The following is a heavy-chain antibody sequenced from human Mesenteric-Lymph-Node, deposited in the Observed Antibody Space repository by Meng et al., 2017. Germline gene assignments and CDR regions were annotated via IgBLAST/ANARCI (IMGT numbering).Heavy chain of an antibody. V-gene: IGHV4-4*02. J-gene: IGHJ4*02. D-gene: IGHD2-2*01. CDR2: IYHSRST. CDR1: GGSISSSNW. Sequence: QVPLKESGTGLVKPSETLFLACAVSGGSISSSNWWSWVRQPPGKGLEWIGEIYHSRSTNYNPSLKSRVTISVDKSKNQFSLKLSSVTAADTAMYYCARGGGCSSSSCDLDYWGQGVLVTVSS. CDR3: ARGGGCSSSSCDLDY.